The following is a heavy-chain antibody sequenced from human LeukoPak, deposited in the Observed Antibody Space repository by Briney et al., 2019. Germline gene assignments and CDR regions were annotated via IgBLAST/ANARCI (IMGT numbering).Heavy chain of an antibody. CDR3: ATSGLSRFGF. CDR1: EFTFSNYE. J-gene: IGHJ4*02. Sequence: GGSLRLSCEAYEFTFSNYEMNWVRQAPGKGLEWVSAFSGSGGSTYYADSVKGRFTISRDNSKNTLYLQMNSLRAGDTAVYYCATSGLSRFGFWGQGTLVTVSS. V-gene: IGHV3-23*01. CDR2: FSGSGGST. D-gene: IGHD2/OR15-2a*01.